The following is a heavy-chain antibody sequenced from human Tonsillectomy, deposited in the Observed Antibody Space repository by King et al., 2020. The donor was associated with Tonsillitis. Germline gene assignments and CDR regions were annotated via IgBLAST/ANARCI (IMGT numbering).Heavy chain of an antibody. J-gene: IGHJ2*01. Sequence: VQLVQSGAEVKKPGASVKVSCKASGYTFTGYYMHWVRQAPGQGLEWMGWINPNSGGTNYAQKLQGRVTMTRDTSISTAYMELRRLRSDDTAVYSCARDVAGTLSYWYFDLCGRGALFTVSS. CDR1: GYTFTGYY. CDR3: ARDVAGTLSYWYFDL. CDR2: INPNSGGT. D-gene: IGHD6-19*01. V-gene: IGHV1-2*02.